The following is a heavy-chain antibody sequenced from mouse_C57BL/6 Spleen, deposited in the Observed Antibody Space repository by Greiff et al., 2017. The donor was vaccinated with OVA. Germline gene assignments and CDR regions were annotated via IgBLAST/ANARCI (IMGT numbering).Heavy chain of an antibody. J-gene: IGHJ4*01. CDR1: GYTFPSYW. V-gene: IGHV1-64*01. CDR2: IHPNSGST. CDR3: ARWDYDVGGYAMDY. D-gene: IGHD2-4*01. Sequence: QVQLKQPGAELVKPGASVKLSCKASGYTFPSYWMHWVKQRPGQGLEWIGMIHPNSGSTNYNEKFKSKATLTVDKSSSTAYMQLSSLTSEDSAVYYCARWDYDVGGYAMDYWGQGTSVTVSS.